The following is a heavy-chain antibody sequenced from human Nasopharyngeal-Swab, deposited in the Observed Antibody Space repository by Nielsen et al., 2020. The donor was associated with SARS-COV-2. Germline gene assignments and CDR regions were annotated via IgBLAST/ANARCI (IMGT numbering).Heavy chain of an antibody. CDR2: IIPILGIA. Sequence: SVKVSCKASGGTFSSYAISWVRQAPGQGLEWMGRIIPILGIANYAQKFQGRVTITADKSTSTAYMELSSLRSEDTAVYYCARSHCSGGSCYVTGYYYGMDVWGQGTTDTVSS. J-gene: IGHJ6*02. CDR1: GGTFSSYA. V-gene: IGHV1-69*04. CDR3: ARSHCSGGSCYVTGYYYGMDV. D-gene: IGHD2-15*01.